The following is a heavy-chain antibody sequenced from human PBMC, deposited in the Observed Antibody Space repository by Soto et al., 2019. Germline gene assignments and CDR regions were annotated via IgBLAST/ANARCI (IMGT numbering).Heavy chain of an antibody. CDR3: ARGYYTSWYWFDR. D-gene: IGHD6-13*01. CDR2: IYYSGST. J-gene: IGHJ2*01. CDR1: GGSVSTGVHY. V-gene: IGHV4-61*08. Sequence: QVQLQESGPGLVKPSETLTLTCTVSVSGGSVSTGVHYWSWIRQPPGKGLEWIGYIYYSGSTNYNPSLKSRVTISVDTSKNQFSLKLTSVTAADTAVYYCARGYYTSWYWFDRWGRGTLVTVSS.